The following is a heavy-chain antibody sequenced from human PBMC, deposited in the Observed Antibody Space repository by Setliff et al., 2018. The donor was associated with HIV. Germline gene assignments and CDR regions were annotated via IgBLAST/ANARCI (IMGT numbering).Heavy chain of an antibody. J-gene: IGHJ4*02. CDR2: ISYDGRNK. D-gene: IGHD3-3*01. CDR1: GFTFSSYA. Sequence: PGGSLRLSCAASGFTFSSYAMHWVRQAPGKGLEWVAVISYDGRNKYYADSVKGRFTTSRDNSKNTLYMQMNSLRAEDTAVYYCARYLESFWSGYYSNWGQGSPVTVSS. V-gene: IGHV3-30*04. CDR3: ARYLESFWSGYYSN.